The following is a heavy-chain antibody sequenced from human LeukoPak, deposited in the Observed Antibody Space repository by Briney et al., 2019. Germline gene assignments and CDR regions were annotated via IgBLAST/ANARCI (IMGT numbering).Heavy chain of an antibody. CDR2: INHSGST. J-gene: IGHJ4*02. CDR1: GGSFSGYY. V-gene: IGHV4-34*01. Sequence: SETLSLTCAVYGGSFSGYYWSWVRQPPGKGLEWIGEINHSGSTNYNPSLKSRVTISVDTSKNQFSLKLSSVTAADTAVYYCARRWFGKPVDYWGQGTLVTVSS. CDR3: ARRWFGKPVDY. D-gene: IGHD3-10*01.